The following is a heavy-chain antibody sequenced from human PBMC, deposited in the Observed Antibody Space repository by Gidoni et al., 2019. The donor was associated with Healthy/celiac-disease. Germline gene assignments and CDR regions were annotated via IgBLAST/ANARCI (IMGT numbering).Heavy chain of an antibody. Sequence: EVQLVESGGGLVKPGGSLRLSCAASGFTFSTYSMNWVRQAPGKGLEWVSSITSSSTYIYYADSVKGRFTISRDNAKNSLYLQMNSLRAEDTAVYYCASVKEAVTLWGSDPWGQGTLVTVSS. D-gene: IGHD2-21*02. CDR1: GFTFSTYS. CDR3: ASVKEAVTLWGSDP. J-gene: IGHJ5*02. V-gene: IGHV3-21*01. CDR2: ITSSSTYI.